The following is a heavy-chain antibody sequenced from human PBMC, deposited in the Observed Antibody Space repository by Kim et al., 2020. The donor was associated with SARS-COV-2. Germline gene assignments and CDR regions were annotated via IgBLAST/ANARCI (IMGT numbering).Heavy chain of an antibody. V-gene: IGHV3-30*18. CDR2: ISYDGSNK. Sequence: GGSLRLSCAASGFTFSSYGMHWVRQAPGKGLEWVAVISYDGSNKYYADSVKGRFTISRDNSKNTPYPQMNSLRAEDTAVYYCAKETWIQLWLLPYYGMDVWGQGTTVTVSS. J-gene: IGHJ6*02. D-gene: IGHD5-18*01. CDR3: AKETWIQLWLLPYYGMDV. CDR1: GFTFSSYG.